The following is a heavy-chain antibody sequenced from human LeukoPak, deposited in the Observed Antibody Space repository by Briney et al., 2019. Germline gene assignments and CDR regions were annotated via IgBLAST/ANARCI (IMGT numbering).Heavy chain of an antibody. D-gene: IGHD6-13*01. CDR1: GFTFSSYG. Sequence: GGSLRLSCATSGFTFSSYGIHWVRQAPGKGLEWVAFIRFDGSNKYYADSVKGRFTISRDNSKNTLYLQMNSLRAEDTAVYYCAKDIPWYSSSWYLPSFDYWGQGTLVTVSS. CDR2: IRFDGSNK. CDR3: AKDIPWYSSSWYLPSFDY. J-gene: IGHJ4*02. V-gene: IGHV3-30*02.